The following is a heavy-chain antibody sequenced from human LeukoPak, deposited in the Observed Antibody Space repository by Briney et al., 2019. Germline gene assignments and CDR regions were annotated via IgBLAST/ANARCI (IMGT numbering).Heavy chain of an antibody. CDR3: ARDRADPDYGDYVFAY. D-gene: IGHD4-17*01. V-gene: IGHV3-21*01. CDR2: ISSRSSYI. Sequence: GGSLRLSCAASGFTFRSYRMNWVRQAPGKGLEWVSSISSRSSYIYYADSLKGRFTISRDNAKNSLYLNIHSLRAEDTAVYYCARDRADPDYGDYVFAYWGQGTLVTVSS. CDR1: GFTFRSYR. J-gene: IGHJ4*02.